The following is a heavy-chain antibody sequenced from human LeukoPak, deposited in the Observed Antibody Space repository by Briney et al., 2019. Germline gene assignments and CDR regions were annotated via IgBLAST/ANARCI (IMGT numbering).Heavy chain of an antibody. Sequence: GGSLRLSCAASGFTVSSTYMSWVRQAPGEGLEWVSVFYSGGQTYYADSVKGRFTISRHNSKNTLYLQMNSLRTEDTAVYYCARAGDGYSYEYYFDHWGQGTLVTVSS. CDR3: ARAGDGYSYEYYFDH. CDR2: FYSGGQT. CDR1: GFTVSSTY. D-gene: IGHD5-24*01. J-gene: IGHJ4*02. V-gene: IGHV3-53*04.